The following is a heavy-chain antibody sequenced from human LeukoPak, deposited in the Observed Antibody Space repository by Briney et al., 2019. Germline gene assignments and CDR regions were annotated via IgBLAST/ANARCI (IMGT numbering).Heavy chain of an antibody. CDR2: ISSSGSTI. CDR3: ARGNLPGAVVVVITGVDY. V-gene: IGHV3-48*03. Sequence: GGSLRLSCAASGFTFSSYEMNWVRQAPGKGLEWVSYISSSGSTIYYADSVKGRFTISRDNAKNSLYLQMNSLRAEDTAVYYCARGNLPGAVVVVITGVDYWGQGTLVTVSS. J-gene: IGHJ4*02. CDR1: GFTFSSYE. D-gene: IGHD3-22*01.